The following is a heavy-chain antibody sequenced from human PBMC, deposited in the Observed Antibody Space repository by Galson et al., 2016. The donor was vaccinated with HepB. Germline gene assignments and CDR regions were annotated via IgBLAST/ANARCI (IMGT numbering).Heavy chain of an antibody. CDR3: ARSVSSAWHTFDS. CDR1: GFTFSDYT. D-gene: IGHD6-25*01. V-gene: IGHV3-30*04. J-gene: IGHJ4*02. Sequence: SLRLSCAASGFTFSDYTMHWIRQAPGQAPGGGLEWVAVISEDGTQKYLADSVKGRFTISRDNSRSILYLQMNSLRREDTAIYYCARSVSSAWHTFDSWGQGTLVPVSS. CDR2: ISEDGTQK.